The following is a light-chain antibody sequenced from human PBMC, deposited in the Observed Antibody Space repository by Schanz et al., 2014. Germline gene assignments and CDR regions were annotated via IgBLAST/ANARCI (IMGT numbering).Light chain of an antibody. CDR3: QYYGTSPFT. J-gene: IGKJ5*01. Sequence: EIVLTQSPATLSLSPGERATLSCRASQSVSSYLAWYQQKPGQAPRLLIYDASNRATGIPARFSGSGSGTDFTLTISRVEPEDFALYYCQYYGTSPFTFGQGTRLEI. CDR2: DAS. CDR1: QSVSSY. V-gene: IGKV3-11*01.